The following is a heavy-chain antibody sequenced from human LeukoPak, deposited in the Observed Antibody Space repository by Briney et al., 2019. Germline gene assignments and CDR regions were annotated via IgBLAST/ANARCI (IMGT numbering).Heavy chain of an antibody. CDR1: GFHFGDYG. CDR2: IRSKGFGGTA. Sequence: PGGSLRLSCIASGFHFGDYGVAWVRQAPGKGLDLVGFIRSKGFGGTAESAASVKGRFTIARDDSKSIAYLQMTSLKTDDTAVYYCTKTESSHGYPFVSDYWGQGTLVSVSS. CDR3: TKTESSHGYPFVSDY. J-gene: IGHJ4*02. D-gene: IGHD5-18*01. V-gene: IGHV3-49*04.